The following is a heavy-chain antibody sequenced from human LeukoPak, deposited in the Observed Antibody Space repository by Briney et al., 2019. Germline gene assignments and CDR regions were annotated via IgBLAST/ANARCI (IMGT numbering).Heavy chain of an antibody. V-gene: IGHV4-59*01. CDR3: ARGSWGSSTVTVYHYYYYMDV. D-gene: IGHD4-11*01. CDR2: IYGSGST. CDR1: GASISSWY. Sequence: SETLSLTCNVTGASISSWYWSWIRQPPGKGLEWIGDIYGSGSTNYNPSLKSRVSMSADTSKNQISLNLKFVTAADTAVYYCARGSWGSSTVTVYHYYYYMDVWGKGTTVTVSS. J-gene: IGHJ6*03.